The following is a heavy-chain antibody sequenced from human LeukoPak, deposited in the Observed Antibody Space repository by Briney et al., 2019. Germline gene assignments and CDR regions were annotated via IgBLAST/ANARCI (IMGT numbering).Heavy chain of an antibody. J-gene: IGHJ6*03. CDR1: GYTFTGYY. CDR2: INPNSGGT. Sequence: GASVKVSCKASGYTFTGYYMHWVRQAPGQGLEWMGWINPNSGGTNYAQKFQGRVTMTRDTFISTAYMELSRLRSDDTAVYYCARAVVVPAAIRTEPYYYMDVWGKGTTVTVSS. D-gene: IGHD2-2*02. V-gene: IGHV1-2*02. CDR3: ARAVVVPAAIRTEPYYYMDV.